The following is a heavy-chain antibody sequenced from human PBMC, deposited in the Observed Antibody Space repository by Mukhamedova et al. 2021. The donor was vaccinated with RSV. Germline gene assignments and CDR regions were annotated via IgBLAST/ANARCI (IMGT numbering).Heavy chain of an antibody. CDR3: ARRGYCSGGSCYEWSPGFDY. V-gene: IGHV4-39*01. CDR2: IHYSGST. D-gene: IGHD2-15*01. Sequence: GPEWLGSIHYSGSTYYNPSLKSRVTMSVDTSKNQFSLKLSSVTAADTAVYYCARRGYCSGGSCYEWSPGFDYWGQGTLVTVSS. J-gene: IGHJ4*02.